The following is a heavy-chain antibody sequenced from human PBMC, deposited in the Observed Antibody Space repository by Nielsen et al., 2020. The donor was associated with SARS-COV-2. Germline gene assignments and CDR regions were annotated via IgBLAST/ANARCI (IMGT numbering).Heavy chain of an antibody. CDR2: IFHSGST. Sequence: SETLSLTCSVSGGSISSGSYSWGWIRQSPGKGLEWIGTIFHSGSTYYNPSLKSRVTISVDTSKNQFSLKLDSVTAADTAVYYCARHYHDFWSGYLAASWFDPWGQGTPVTVSS. D-gene: IGHD3-3*01. CDR3: ARHYHDFWSGYLAASWFDP. CDR1: GGSISSGSYS. V-gene: IGHV4-39*01. J-gene: IGHJ5*02.